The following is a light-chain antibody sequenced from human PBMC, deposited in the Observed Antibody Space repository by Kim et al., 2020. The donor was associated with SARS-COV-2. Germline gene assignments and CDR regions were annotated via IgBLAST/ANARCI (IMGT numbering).Light chain of an antibody. Sequence: SASVGDRVTITCQASQDIYNNLNWYQQKAGKAPKLLIFDASNLDIGVPSRFSGSGSGTDFTFTISSLQPEDIATYYCQQYAKRLSFGQGTKVDIK. CDR3: QQYAKRLS. J-gene: IGKJ2*03. CDR2: DAS. CDR1: QDIYNN. V-gene: IGKV1-33*01.